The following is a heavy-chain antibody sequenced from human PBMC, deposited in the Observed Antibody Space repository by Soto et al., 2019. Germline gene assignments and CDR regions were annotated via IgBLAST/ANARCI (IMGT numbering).Heavy chain of an antibody. V-gene: IGHV3-43*01. J-gene: IGHJ4*02. CDR2: ISWDARST. Sequence: DVQLVESGGVVVQPGESLRLSCAASGFTFDDYSMHWVRQAPGKGLEWVSLISWDARSTYYADSVKGRFTVSRDNSKNSLYLQMNSLTTEDTAFYYCGKDGAITDYTYLDYWGQGALVTVSS. CDR1: GFTFDDYS. CDR3: GKDGAITDYTYLDY. D-gene: IGHD1-26*01.